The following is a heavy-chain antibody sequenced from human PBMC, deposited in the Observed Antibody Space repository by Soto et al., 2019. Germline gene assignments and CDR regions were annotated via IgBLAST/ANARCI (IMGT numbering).Heavy chain of an antibody. J-gene: IGHJ4*02. CDR2: INEDGSTI. CDR3: ARVVGGGGGY. V-gene: IGHV3-74*01. D-gene: IGHD2-21*01. Sequence: EVQLVESGGGLVQPGGSLRLSCAASGFTFSSYWMHWVRQAPGKGLVWVSRINEDGSTINYAASVKGRFTISKNNAKNALYLKMNSVGAEDRVLYYCARVVGGGGGYWGQGTLVTVSS. CDR1: GFTFSSYW.